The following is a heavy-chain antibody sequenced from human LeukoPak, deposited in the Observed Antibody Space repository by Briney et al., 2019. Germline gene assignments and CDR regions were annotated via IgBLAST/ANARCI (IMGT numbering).Heavy chain of an antibody. V-gene: IGHV4-38-2*02. CDR3: ARVEPRDTLDYDSSGYRFFAY. CDR1: GYSISNGYY. J-gene: IGHJ4*02. Sequence: NSSETLSLTCSVSGYSISNGYYWGWLRQSPGKGLEWIGSLYYNGRTFYNPSLKSRVTLSVDTSNNQFSLKLTSVTAADTAVYYCARVEPRDTLDYDSSGYRFFAYWGQGTLVTVSS. D-gene: IGHD3-22*01. CDR2: LYYNGRT.